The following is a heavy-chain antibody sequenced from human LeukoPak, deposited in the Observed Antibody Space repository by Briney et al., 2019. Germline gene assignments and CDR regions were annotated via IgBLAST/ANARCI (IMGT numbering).Heavy chain of an antibody. CDR1: GGSISSYY. D-gene: IGHD3-22*01. CDR3: AREMITMIVVVRDAFDI. V-gene: IGHV4-34*01. Sequence: SETLSLTCTVSGGSISSYYWSWIRQPPGKGLEWIGEINHSGSTNYNPSLKSRVTISVDTSKNQFSLKLSSVTAADTAVYYCAREMITMIVVVRDAFDIWGQGTMVTVSS. J-gene: IGHJ3*02. CDR2: INHSGST.